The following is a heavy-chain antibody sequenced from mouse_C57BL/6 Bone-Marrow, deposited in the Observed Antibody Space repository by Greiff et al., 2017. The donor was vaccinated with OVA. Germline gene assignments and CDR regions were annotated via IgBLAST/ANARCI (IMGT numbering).Heavy chain of an antibody. Sequence: VQGVESGAELARPGASVKLSCKASGYTFTSYGISWVKQRPGQGLEWIGEIYPRSGKTYYNEMFKGKGTLTADKSYSTAYMELRSLPSEDSAVYFCARVEGYYGNYDYWGQGTTLTVSS. V-gene: IGHV1-81*01. CDR3: ARVEGYYGNYDY. J-gene: IGHJ2*01. D-gene: IGHD2-1*01. CDR2: IYPRSGKT. CDR1: GYTFTSYG.